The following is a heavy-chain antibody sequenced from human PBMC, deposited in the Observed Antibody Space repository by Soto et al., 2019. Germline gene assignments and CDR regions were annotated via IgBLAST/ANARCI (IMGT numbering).Heavy chain of an antibody. CDR3: ARDLPPVDY. J-gene: IGHJ4*02. Sequence: QVQLVQSGAEVKKPGASVKVSCKASGYTFTSYGISWVRQAPGQGLAWMGWISAYNGNTNSAQKLQXXXTXPTDTATSTAYMELRSLRSDDTAVYYCARDLPPVDYCGQGTLVTVSS. CDR2: ISAYNGNT. V-gene: IGHV1-18*01. CDR1: GYTFTSYG.